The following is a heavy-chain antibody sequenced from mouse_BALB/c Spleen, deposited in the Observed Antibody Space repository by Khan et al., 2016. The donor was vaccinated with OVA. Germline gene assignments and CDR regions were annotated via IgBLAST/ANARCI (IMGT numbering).Heavy chain of an antibody. CDR1: GFTFSSYS. V-gene: IGHV5-6*01. CDR2: ISSGGDYT. CDR3: ADHLTGSFDY. J-gene: IGHJ3*01. D-gene: IGHD4-1*01. Sequence: EVQRVESGGDLVKPGGSLKLSCAASGFTFSSYSMSWVRQTPDKRLEWVASISSGGDYTYYPDSVKGRFTISRDNAKNTLYLQMSDLKSEDTAMYYCADHLTGSFDYWGQGTLVTVSA.